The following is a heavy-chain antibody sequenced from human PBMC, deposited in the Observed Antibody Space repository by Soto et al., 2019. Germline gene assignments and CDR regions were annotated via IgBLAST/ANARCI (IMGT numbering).Heavy chain of an antibody. V-gene: IGHV3-23*01. D-gene: IGHD1-1*01. CDR3: AQSVGNTWNTYLLHY. CDR2: ISGTGGST. CDR1: GFTFSDYS. Sequence: VHLLESGGDLVQPGGSQTHSCAASGFTFSDYSMSWVRQAPGKGLEWVSGISGTGGSTYYAVSVKGRFTISRHNSKNTLYLQMDSLRAEDTAVYYCAQSVGNTWNTYLLHYWGQGTLVSVSS. J-gene: IGHJ4*02.